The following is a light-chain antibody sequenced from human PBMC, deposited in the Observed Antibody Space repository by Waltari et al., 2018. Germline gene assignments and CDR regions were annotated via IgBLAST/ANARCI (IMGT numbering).Light chain of an antibody. CDR1: QSVSSN. Sequence: EIVMTQSPATLSVSPGERATPPCRASQSVSSNLAWYQQKPGQAPRLLIYGASTRATCIPARFSGSGSGTEFTLTISSLQSEDFAVYYCQQYNNWPPLTFGPGTKVDIK. J-gene: IGKJ3*01. CDR3: QQYNNWPPLT. CDR2: GAS. V-gene: IGKV3-15*01.